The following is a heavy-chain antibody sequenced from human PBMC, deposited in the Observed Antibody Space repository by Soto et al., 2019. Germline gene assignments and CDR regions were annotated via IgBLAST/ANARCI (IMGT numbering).Heavy chain of an antibody. V-gene: IGHV4-31*02. D-gene: IGHD5-12*01. CDR1: GYSINSSGYY. CDR2: IDSSGIT. CDR3: ARANGYGLGYFDY. Sequence: LSLTCSVSGYSINSSGYYWSWLRHQPGKGLEWIGHIDSSGITYYNPSLESRLTMSLDTSKNQYSLRLSSVTAADTAIYYCARANGYGLGYFDYWGQGSLVTVSS. J-gene: IGHJ4*02.